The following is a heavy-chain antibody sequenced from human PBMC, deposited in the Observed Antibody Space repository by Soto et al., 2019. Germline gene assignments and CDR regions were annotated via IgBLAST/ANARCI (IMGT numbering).Heavy chain of an antibody. Sequence: QVQLQESGPGLVKPSETLSLTCTVSGGSISSYYWSWIRQPPGKGLEWIGYVYYSGSTNYNPSLKSRVTISVDTSKNQFSLKLSSVTAADTAVYYCARDGDGMDVWGQGNTVTVSS. J-gene: IGHJ6*02. CDR1: GGSISSYY. CDR2: VYYSGST. D-gene: IGHD3-16*01. V-gene: IGHV4-59*01. CDR3: ARDGDGMDV.